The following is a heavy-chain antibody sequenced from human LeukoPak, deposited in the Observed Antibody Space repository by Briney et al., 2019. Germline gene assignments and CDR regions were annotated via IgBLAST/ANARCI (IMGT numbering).Heavy chain of an antibody. CDR2: IYHSGST. CDR3: ASAVCSSTSCYHFDY. V-gene: IGHV4-30-2*01. D-gene: IGHD2-2*01. CDR1: GGSISSGGYS. J-gene: IGHJ4*02. Sequence: SQTLSLTCAVSGGSISSGGYSWSWIRQPPGKGLEWIGYIYHSGSTYYNPSLKSRVTISVDRSKNQFSLKLSSVTAADTAVYYCASAVCSSTSCYHFDYWGQGTLVTVSS.